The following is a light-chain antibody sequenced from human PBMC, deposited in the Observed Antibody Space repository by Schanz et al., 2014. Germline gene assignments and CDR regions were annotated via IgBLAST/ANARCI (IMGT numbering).Light chain of an antibody. Sequence: QSALTQPASVSGSPGQSITISCIGTSSDVGGYNYVSWYQQHPGKAPKLIIYDVSYRPSGVSNRFSGSKSGNTASLTISGLQADDEADYYCCSYAGSSTYVFGTGTKLT. CDR1: SSDVGGYNY. V-gene: IGLV2-23*02. J-gene: IGLJ1*01. CDR2: DVS. CDR3: CSYAGSSTYV.